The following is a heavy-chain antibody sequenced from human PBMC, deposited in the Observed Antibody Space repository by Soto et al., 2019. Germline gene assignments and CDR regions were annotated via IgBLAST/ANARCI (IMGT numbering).Heavy chain of an antibody. J-gene: IGHJ6*02. CDR1: GGTFSSYA. D-gene: IGHD3-9*01. CDR2: IIPIFGTA. CDR3: ARDQVRTYYDSLVLERPYYYYGMDV. V-gene: IGHV1-69*13. Sequence: ASVKVSCKASGGTFSSYAISWVRQAPGQGLEWMGGIIPIFGTANYAQKFQGRVTITADESTSTAYMELSSLRSEDTAVYYCARDQVRTYYDSLVLERPYYYYGMDVWGQGTTVTVSS.